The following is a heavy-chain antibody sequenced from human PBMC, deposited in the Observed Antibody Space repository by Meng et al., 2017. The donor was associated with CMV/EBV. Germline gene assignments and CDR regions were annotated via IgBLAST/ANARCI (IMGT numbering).Heavy chain of an antibody. Sequence: GGSLRLSCEASGFSFRLYEMNWVRQAPGKGLEWVGRIKSKTDGGTTDYAAPVKGRFTISRDDSKNTLYLQMNSLKTEDTAVYYCTTGGITKNGMDVWGQGTTVTVSS. CDR1: GFSFRLYE. J-gene: IGHJ6*02. D-gene: IGHD3-3*01. CDR3: TTGGITKNGMDV. V-gene: IGHV3-15*01. CDR2: IKSKTDGGTT.